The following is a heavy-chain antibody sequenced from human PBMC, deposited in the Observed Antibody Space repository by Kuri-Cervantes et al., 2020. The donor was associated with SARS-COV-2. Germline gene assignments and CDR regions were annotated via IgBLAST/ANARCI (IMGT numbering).Heavy chain of an antibody. CDR1: GFSLSTSGVG. Sequence: SGPTLVKPTQTLTLTCTFSGFSLSTSGVGVGWIRQPPGKALEWLAHIFSNDEKSYSTSLKSRLTISKDTSKSQVVLTMTNMDPVDTATYYCARILGSSYFDYWGQGTLVTVSS. D-gene: IGHD6-6*01. CDR3: ARILGSSYFDY. V-gene: IGHV2-26*01. CDR2: IFSNDEK. J-gene: IGHJ4*02.